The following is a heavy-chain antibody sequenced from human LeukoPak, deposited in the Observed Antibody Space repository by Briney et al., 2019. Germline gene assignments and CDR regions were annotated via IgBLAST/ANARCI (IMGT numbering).Heavy chain of an antibody. D-gene: IGHD5-18*01. CDR1: GYTFTGYY. CDR2: INPNSGGT. CDR3: ARTVDTAMVHSDY. Sequence: ASVKVSCKASGYTFTGYYMHWVRQAPGQGLEWMGWINPNSGGTNYAQKFQGWVTMTRDTSISTAYMELSRLRSDDTAVYYCARTVDTAMVHSDYWGQGTLVTVSS. V-gene: IGHV1-2*04. J-gene: IGHJ4*02.